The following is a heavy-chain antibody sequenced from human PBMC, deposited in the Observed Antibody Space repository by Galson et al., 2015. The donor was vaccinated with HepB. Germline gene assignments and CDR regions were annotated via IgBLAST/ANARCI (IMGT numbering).Heavy chain of an antibody. CDR3: ARSGRAAAGTSYYYGMDV. J-gene: IGHJ6*02. Sequence: SVKVSCKASGYTFTSYGISWVRQAPGQGLEWMGWISAYNGNTNYAQKLQGRVTMTTDTSTSTAYMELRSLRSDDTAVYYCARSGRAAAGTSYYYGMDVWGQGTTVTVSS. CDR2: ISAYNGNT. V-gene: IGHV1-18*04. CDR1: GYTFTSYG. D-gene: IGHD6-13*01.